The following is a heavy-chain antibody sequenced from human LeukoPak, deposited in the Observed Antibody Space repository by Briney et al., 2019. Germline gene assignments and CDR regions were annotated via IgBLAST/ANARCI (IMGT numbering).Heavy chain of an antibody. Sequence: SGGSLRLSCAASGFTFTDYYMSWIRQAPGKGLEWVSYITYSGSTTYYADSLKGRFTISRDNAKNSLYLQMNSLRAEDTAVYYCARLPPRDYFFDYWGQGTLVTVSS. J-gene: IGHJ4*02. CDR3: ARLPPRDYFFDY. V-gene: IGHV3-11*01. CDR2: ITYSGSTT. CDR1: GFTFTDYY.